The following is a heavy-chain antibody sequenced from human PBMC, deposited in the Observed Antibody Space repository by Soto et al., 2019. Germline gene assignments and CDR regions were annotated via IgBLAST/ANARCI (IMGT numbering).Heavy chain of an antibody. CDR3: ASRHPGNSVDY. D-gene: IGHD1-26*01. Sequence: PSETLALTCAVSGGSFTSNSWWTWVRQPPGQGLEWIGEIYRTGSTNYNPSRKSRGTISLDKSENQWSLKVTSLPAADTAVYYCASRHPGNSVDYWGQGTLVPVSS. CDR2: IYRTGST. V-gene: IGHV4-4*02. J-gene: IGHJ4*02. CDR1: GGSFTSNSW.